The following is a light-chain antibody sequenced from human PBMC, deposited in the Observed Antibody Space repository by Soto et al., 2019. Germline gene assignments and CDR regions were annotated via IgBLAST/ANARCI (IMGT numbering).Light chain of an antibody. J-gene: IGLJ2*01. V-gene: IGLV2-23*03. Sequence: QSARTQPASVSGSPGQSITVSCTGTSNDFGNYNLVSWYQQHPGKAPKLVIFESSRRPSGISDRFSGSRSGNTASLTVSELQADDEADYYCCSYVGSSAFEFGGGTKLTVL. CDR2: ESS. CDR3: CSYVGSSAFE. CDR1: SNDFGNYNL.